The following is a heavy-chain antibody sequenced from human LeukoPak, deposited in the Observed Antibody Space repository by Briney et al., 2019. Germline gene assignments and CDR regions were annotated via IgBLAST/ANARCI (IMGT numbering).Heavy chain of an antibody. V-gene: IGHV1-2*04. CDR1: GYTFTGYY. J-gene: IGHJ5*02. CDR3: ARGRRVVTRGNWFDP. D-gene: IGHD3-22*01. Sequence: ASVKVSCKASGYTFTGYYMHWVRQAPGQGREWMGWINHNSGGTNYSQKFRGWVTMTRDTSISTAYMELSRLRSDDTAVYYWARGRRVVTRGNWFDPWGQGTLVTVSP. CDR2: INHNSGGT.